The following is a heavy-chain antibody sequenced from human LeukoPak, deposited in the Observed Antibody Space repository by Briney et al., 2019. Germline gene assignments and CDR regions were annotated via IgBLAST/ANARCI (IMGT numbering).Heavy chain of an antibody. Sequence: GGSLRLSCAASGFTFSSYWMSWVSQAPGKGLEWVANIKQDGSEKYYVDSVKGRFTISRDNAKNSLYLQMNSLRAEDTAVYYCARAYYGSGSSQVWGYWGQGTLVTVSS. V-gene: IGHV3-7*04. J-gene: IGHJ4*02. CDR2: IKQDGSEK. CDR1: GFTFSSYW. CDR3: ARAYYGSGSSQVWGY. D-gene: IGHD3-10*01.